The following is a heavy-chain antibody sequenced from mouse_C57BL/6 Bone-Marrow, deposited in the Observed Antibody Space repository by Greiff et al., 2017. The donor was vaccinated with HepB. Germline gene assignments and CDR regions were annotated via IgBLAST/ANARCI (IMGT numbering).Heavy chain of an antibody. CDR3: ARDGYDYFYAMDY. J-gene: IGHJ4*01. CDR2: IYPGSGST. D-gene: IGHD2-4*01. Sequence: QVQLHQPGAELVKPGASVKMSCKASGYTFTSYWITWVKQRPGQGLEWIGDIYPGSGSTNYNEKFKSKATLTVDTSSSTAYMQLSSLTSEDSAVYYCARDGYDYFYAMDYWGQGTSVTVSS. V-gene: IGHV1-55*01. CDR1: GYTFTSYW.